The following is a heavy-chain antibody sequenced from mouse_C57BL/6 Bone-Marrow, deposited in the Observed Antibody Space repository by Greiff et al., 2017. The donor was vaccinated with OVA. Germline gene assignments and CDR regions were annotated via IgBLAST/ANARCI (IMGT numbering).Heavy chain of an antibody. D-gene: IGHD1-1*01. CDR2: ISSGSSTI. J-gene: IGHJ2*01. V-gene: IGHV5-17*01. CDR1: GFTFSDYG. CDR3: ATTVGADY. Sequence: DVMLVESGGGLVKPGGSLKLSCAASGFTFSDYGMHWVRQAPEKGLEWVAYISSGSSTIYYADTVKGRFTISRDNAKNTLFLQMTSLRSEDTAMYYCATTVGADYWGQGTTLTVSS.